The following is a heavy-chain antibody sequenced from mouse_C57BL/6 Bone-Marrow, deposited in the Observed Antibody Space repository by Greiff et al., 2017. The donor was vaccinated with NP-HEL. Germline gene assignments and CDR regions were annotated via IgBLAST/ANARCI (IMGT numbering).Heavy chain of an antibody. Sequence: QVQLQQSGAELARPGASVKLSCKASGYTFTSYGISWVKQRTGQGLEWIGEIYPRSGNTYYNEKFKGKATLTADKSSSTAYMELRSLTSEDSAVYVCARGLRPWFAYWGQGTLVTVSA. CDR3: ARGLRPWFAY. D-gene: IGHD2-2*01. V-gene: IGHV1-81*01. CDR1: GYTFTSYG. CDR2: IYPRSGNT. J-gene: IGHJ3*01.